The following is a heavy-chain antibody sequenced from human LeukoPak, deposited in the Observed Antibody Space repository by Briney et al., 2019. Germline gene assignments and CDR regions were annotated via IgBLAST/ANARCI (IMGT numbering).Heavy chain of an antibody. D-gene: IGHD3-22*01. Sequence: PGGSLRLSCAASGFTFSSYAMSGVRQAPGKGLEWVSGSTGSGGSTYYADSVKGRFTISRDNSKNTLYLQMNSLRAEDTAVYYCAKGRSEDYYESSGYWGQGTLVTVSS. CDR1: GFTFSSYA. CDR2: STGSGGST. V-gene: IGHV3-23*01. CDR3: AKGRSEDYYESSGY. J-gene: IGHJ4*02.